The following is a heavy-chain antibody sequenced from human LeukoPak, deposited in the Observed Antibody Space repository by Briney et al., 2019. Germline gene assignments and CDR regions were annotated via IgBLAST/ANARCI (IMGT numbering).Heavy chain of an antibody. Sequence: GASVKVSCKASGYTFTTYGINWVRQAPGQGLEWMGWLTAYNGKANYAQHLQGRVTMTTDTSTSTAYMELRSLRSDDTAVYYCARDFDSSGWVLDYWGQGTLVTVSS. CDR2: LTAYNGKA. CDR1: GYTFTTYG. V-gene: IGHV1-18*04. CDR3: ARDFDSSGWVLDY. J-gene: IGHJ4*02. D-gene: IGHD6-19*01.